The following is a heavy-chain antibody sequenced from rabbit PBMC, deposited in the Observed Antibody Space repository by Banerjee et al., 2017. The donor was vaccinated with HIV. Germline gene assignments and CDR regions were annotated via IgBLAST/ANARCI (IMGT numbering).Heavy chain of an antibody. CDR2: IWTGSGTT. CDR3: ARGDYGDSAYFSL. D-gene: IGHD2-1*01. Sequence: QEQLKETGGGLVQPGGSLTLSCEASGFDFSNYYMSWVRQAPGKGLEWIACIWTGSGTTYYASWAKGRFTITRSTSLNTVTLQMTSLTAADTATYFCARGDYGDSAYFSLWGPGTL. V-gene: IGHV1S47*01. J-gene: IGHJ4*01. CDR1: GFDFSNYY.